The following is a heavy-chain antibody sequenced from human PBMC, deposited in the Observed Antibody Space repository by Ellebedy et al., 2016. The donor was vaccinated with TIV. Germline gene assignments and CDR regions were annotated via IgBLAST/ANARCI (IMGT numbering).Heavy chain of an antibody. CDR2: IERKTDNGTA. V-gene: IGHV3-15*04. CDR1: GFTISGYS. J-gene: IGHJ6*02. D-gene: IGHD4/OR15-4a*01. Sequence: GESLKISXEVSGFTISGYSMNWVRQAPGKGLKWVGRIERKTDNGTADYAAPVKGRFTISRDDSKNTVYLQMNSLKTEDTAVYYCATGAAAGMDVWGQGTTVTVSS. CDR3: ATGAAAGMDV.